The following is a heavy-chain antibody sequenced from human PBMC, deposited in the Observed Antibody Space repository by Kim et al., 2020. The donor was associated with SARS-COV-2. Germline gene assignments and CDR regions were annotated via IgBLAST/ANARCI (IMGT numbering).Heavy chain of an antibody. J-gene: IGHJ4*02. V-gene: IGHV1-46*01. CDR2: SGGRT. Sequence: SGGRTRHAQKFQGRVTMTRDTATSAVYMELSSLRSEDTDVYYCARARAGYWGQGTLVTVSS. CDR3: ARARAGY. D-gene: IGHD3-10*01.